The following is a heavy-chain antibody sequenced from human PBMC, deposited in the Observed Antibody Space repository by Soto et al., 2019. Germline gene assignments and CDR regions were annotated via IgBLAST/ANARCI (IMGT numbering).Heavy chain of an antibody. Sequence: GGSLRLSCAASGFTFSSYEMNWFRQAPGKGLEWVSYISSSGSTIYYADSVKGRFTISRDNAKNSLYLQMNSLRAEDTAVYYCARVAASGYLPGGMDVWGQGTTVTVSS. CDR2: ISSSGSTI. J-gene: IGHJ6*02. CDR3: ARVAASGYLPGGMDV. D-gene: IGHD3-3*01. V-gene: IGHV3-48*03. CDR1: GFTFSSYE.